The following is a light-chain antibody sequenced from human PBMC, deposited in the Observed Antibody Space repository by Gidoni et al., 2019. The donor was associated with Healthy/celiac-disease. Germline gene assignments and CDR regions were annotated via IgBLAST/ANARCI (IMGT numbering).Light chain of an antibody. Sequence: EIVMTQSPATLSVSPGERATLSCRASQSVSSNVAWYQQKPGQAPRLLIYGASTRATGIPARCSGSGSGTEFTLTISSLQSEDFAVYYCQQYNNWPWTFXQXTKVEIK. V-gene: IGKV3-15*01. J-gene: IGKJ1*01. CDR3: QQYNNWPWT. CDR1: QSVSSN. CDR2: GAS.